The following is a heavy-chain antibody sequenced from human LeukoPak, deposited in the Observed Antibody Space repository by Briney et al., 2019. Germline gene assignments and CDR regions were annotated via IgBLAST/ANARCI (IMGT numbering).Heavy chain of an antibody. V-gene: IGHV3-53*01. CDR3: ARDRPVLRYFDWLSVDYYYYYGMDV. D-gene: IGHD3-9*01. Sequence: PGGSLRLSCAASGFTVSSNYMSWVRQAPGKGLEWVSVIYSGGSTYYADSVKGRFTNSRDNSKNTLYLQMNSLRAEDTAVYYCARDRPVLRYFDWLSVDYYYYYGMDVWGQGTTVTVSS. CDR1: GFTVSSNY. CDR2: IYSGGST. J-gene: IGHJ6*02.